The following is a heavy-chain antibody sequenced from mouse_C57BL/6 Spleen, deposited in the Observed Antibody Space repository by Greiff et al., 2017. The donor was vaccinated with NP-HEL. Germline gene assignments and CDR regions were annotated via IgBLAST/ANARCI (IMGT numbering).Heavy chain of an antibody. CDR1: GFSLTSYG. CDR2: IWSGGST. CDR3: ARKEGGYLTPGYAMDY. Sequence: VQLVESGPGLVQPSQSLSITCTVSGFSLTSYGVHWVRQSPGKGLEWLGVIWSGGSTDYNAAFISRLSISKDNSKSQVFFKMNSLQADDTAIYYCARKEGGYLTPGYAMDYWGQGTSVTVSS. D-gene: IGHD1-1*01. V-gene: IGHV2-2*01. J-gene: IGHJ4*01.